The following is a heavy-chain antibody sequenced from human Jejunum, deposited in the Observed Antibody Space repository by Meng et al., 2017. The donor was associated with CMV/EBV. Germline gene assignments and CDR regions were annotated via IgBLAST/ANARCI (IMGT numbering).Heavy chain of an antibody. CDR3: ARGWTHLDN. J-gene: IGHJ4*02. D-gene: IGHD2-15*01. CDR1: GFPFSTYW. V-gene: IGHV3-7*04. CDR2: MAEDGSEI. Sequence: SCAASGFPFSTYWMTWVRQAPGKGLAWVANMAEDGSEIYYVDSVKGRFTISRDDARNSLFLQMNSLRAEDTAVYYCARGWTHLDNWGQGTRVTVSS.